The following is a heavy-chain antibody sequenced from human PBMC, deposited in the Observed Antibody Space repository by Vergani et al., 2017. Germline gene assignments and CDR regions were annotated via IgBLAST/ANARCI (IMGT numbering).Heavy chain of an antibody. V-gene: IGHV5-51*01. CDR2: INPIDSKI. CDR3: TRHVPCGDGACLHFDH. CDR1: ESSFISNE. J-gene: IGHJ4*02. D-gene: IGHD2-21*01. Sequence: EVMLVQSGAEVKKPGESLKISCTYSESSFISNEIAWVRQMSGKGLQWMGNINPIDSKIEDSPSFQGQAIMSLDKSITTAYLQWRSLKASDTAIYYCTRHVPCGDGACLHFDHWGQGTQVTVSS.